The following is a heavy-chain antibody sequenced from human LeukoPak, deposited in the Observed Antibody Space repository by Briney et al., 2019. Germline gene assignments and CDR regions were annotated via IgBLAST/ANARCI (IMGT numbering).Heavy chain of an antibody. CDR3: ARDGILWFGDVYGFDP. CDR1: GYTFTSYD. D-gene: IGHD3-10*01. Sequence: ASVKVSCKASGYTFTSYDINWVRQATGQGLEWMGWINPNSGGTNYAQKFQGRVTMTRDTSISTAYMELSRLRSDDTAVYYCARDGILWFGDVYGFDPWGQGTLVTVSS. CDR2: INPNSGGT. J-gene: IGHJ5*02. V-gene: IGHV1-2*02.